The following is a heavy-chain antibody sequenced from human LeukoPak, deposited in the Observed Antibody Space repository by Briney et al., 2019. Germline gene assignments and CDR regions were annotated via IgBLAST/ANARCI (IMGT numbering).Heavy chain of an antibody. V-gene: IGHV1-18*01. CDR1: GYTFTSYG. CDR2: ISAYNGNT. Sequence: ASVKVSCKASGYTFTSYGISWVRQAPGQGLEWMGWISAYNGNTNYAQKLQGRVTMTTDISTSTAYMELRSLRSDDTAVYYCARVETMYDFWSGYYPSKLYYFDYWGQGTLVTVSS. D-gene: IGHD3-3*01. CDR3: ARVETMYDFWSGYYPSKLYYFDY. J-gene: IGHJ4*02.